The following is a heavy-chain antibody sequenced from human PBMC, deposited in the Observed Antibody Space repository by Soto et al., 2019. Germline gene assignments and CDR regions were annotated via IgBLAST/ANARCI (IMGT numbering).Heavy chain of an antibody. V-gene: IGHV4-59*01. CDR3: ARDTTLTGMDV. CDR2: IYYSGST. CDR1: GGSISSYY. J-gene: IGHJ6*04. Sequence: SETLSLTCTVSGGSISSYYWSWIRQPPGKGLEWIGYIYYSGSTNYNPSLKSRVTISVDTSKNQFSLKLSSVTAADTAVYYCARDTTLTGMDVWGKGTTVTVSS.